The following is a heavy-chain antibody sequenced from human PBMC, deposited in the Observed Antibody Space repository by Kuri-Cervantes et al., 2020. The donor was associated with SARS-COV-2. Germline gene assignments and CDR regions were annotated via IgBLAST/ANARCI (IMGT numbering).Heavy chain of an antibody. CDR3: ARLSDSSSWYCDY. Sequence: SETLSLTCTLSGGPISSFYWSWIRQSLGKGLEWIGSIYYSGSTYYNPSLKSRVTISVDTSKNQFSLKLSSVTAADTAVYYCARLSDSSSWYCDYWGQGTLVTVSS. V-gene: IGHV4-59*05. CDR1: GGPISSFY. CDR2: IYYSGST. J-gene: IGHJ4*02. D-gene: IGHD6-13*01.